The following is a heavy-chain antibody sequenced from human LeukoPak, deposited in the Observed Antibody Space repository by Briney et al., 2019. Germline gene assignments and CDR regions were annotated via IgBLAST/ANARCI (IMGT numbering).Heavy chain of an antibody. Sequence: GGSLRLSCAASGFTFSSYAMHWVRQAPGKGLEWVAVISYDGSNKYYADSVKGRFTISRDNSKNTLYLQMNSLRAEDTAVYYCARDVVGGAFDIWGQGTMVTVSS. CDR2: ISYDGSNK. CDR3: ARDVVGGAFDI. V-gene: IGHV3-30-3*01. CDR1: GFTFSSYA. J-gene: IGHJ3*02. D-gene: IGHD3-10*01.